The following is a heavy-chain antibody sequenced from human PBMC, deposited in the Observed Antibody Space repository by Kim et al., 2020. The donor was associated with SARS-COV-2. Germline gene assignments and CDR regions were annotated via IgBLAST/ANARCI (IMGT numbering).Heavy chain of an antibody. J-gene: IGHJ6*03. CDR1: GGSISSYY. Sequence: SETLSLTCTVSGGSISSYYWSWIRQPPGKGLEWIGYIYYSGSTNYNPSLKSRVTISVDTSKNQFSLKLSSVTAADTAVYYCAREAIAAAGPFDYYYYYMDVWGKGTTVTVSS. CDR2: IYYSGST. D-gene: IGHD6-13*01. V-gene: IGHV4-59*01. CDR3: AREAIAAAGPFDYYYYYMDV.